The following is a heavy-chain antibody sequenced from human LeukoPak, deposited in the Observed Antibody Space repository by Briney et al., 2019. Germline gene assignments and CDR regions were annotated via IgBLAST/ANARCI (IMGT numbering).Heavy chain of an antibody. CDR1: GCSVSTNY. J-gene: IGHJ4*02. V-gene: IGHV3-53*01. CDR3: AREWGSGYFSLDY. Sequence: PGGSLRLSCAASGCSVSTNYMSWVRQAPGKGLEWVSVLYGGGSTYYIDTVKGRFTISRDDSKNTVYLQMNSLRAEDAAVYYCAREWGSGYFSLDYWGQGTLVTVSS. D-gene: IGHD5-12*01. CDR2: LYGGGST.